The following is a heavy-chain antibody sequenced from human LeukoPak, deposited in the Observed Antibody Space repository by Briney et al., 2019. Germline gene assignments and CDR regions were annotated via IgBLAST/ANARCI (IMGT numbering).Heavy chain of an antibody. D-gene: IGHD6-13*01. CDR1: GFTFTSYS. J-gene: IGHJ4*02. V-gene: IGHV3-30-3*01. CDR2: ISYDGSNK. CDR3: ARDPRAIAATGNFDS. Sequence: PGGSLRLSCAASGFTFTSYSMHWVRQAPGKGLEWVALISYDGSNKYYADSVKGRFTISRDNSKNTLYLQMNSLRAEDTAVYYCARDPRAIAATGNFDSWGQGTLVTVSS.